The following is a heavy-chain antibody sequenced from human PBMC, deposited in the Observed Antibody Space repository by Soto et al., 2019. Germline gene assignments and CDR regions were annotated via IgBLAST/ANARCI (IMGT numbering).Heavy chain of an antibody. J-gene: IGHJ4*02. Sequence: QVQLVQSGAEVKKPGSSVKVSCKASGGTFSASAINWVRQVPGQGLEWMGGFIPMFGTTNYGQKFQGRVTITADESTTTAYMEIRSLTSDDPGVYYCATDRGSGSFFFDSWGQGTLITVSS. V-gene: IGHV1-69*01. CDR1: GGTFSASA. CDR3: ATDRGSGSFFFDS. CDR2: FIPMFGTT. D-gene: IGHD3-10*01.